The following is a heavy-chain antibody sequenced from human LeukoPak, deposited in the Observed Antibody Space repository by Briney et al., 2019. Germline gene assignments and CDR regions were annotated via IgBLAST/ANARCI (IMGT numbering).Heavy chain of an antibody. V-gene: IGHV3-48*03. Sequence: GGSLRLSCAASGFTFSSYEMNWVRQAPGKGLEWVSYISSSGSTIYYADSVKGRFTISRDNAKNSLYLQMNSLRTEDTALYYCAKGKNTGSYLSHVDYWGQGTLVTVSS. CDR3: AKGKNTGSYLSHVDY. CDR1: GFTFSSYE. D-gene: IGHD3-10*01. CDR2: ISSSGSTI. J-gene: IGHJ4*02.